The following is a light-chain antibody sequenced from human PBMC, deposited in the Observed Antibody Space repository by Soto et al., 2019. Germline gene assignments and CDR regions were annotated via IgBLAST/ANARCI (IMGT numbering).Light chain of an antibody. CDR3: SSYTSSNTYV. CDR2: EVS. Sequence: QSALTQPASVSGSPGQSITISCTGTRSDVGGYNYVSWYQQHPGKAPKLIIYEVSNRPSGVSNRFSGSKSDNTASLTISGLQAEDEADYYCSSYTSSNTYVFGTGTKVTVL. J-gene: IGLJ1*01. V-gene: IGLV2-14*01. CDR1: RSDVGGYNY.